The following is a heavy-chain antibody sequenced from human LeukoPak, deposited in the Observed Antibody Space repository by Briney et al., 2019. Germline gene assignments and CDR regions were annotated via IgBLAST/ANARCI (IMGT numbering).Heavy chain of an antibody. D-gene: IGHD6-19*01. J-gene: IGHJ4*02. CDR1: GYTFTSYG. Sequence: ASVKVSCKGSGYTFTSYGISWVRQAPGQGLEWMGWISAYNGNTNYAQKLQGRVTMTTDTSTSTAYMELRSLRSDDTAVYYCARDLVPKYSSGWLASGYWGQGTLVTVSS. CDR3: ARDLVPKYSSGWLASGY. CDR2: ISAYNGNT. V-gene: IGHV1-18*01.